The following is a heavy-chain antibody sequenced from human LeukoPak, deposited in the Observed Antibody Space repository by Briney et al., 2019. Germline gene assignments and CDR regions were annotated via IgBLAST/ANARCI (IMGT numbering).Heavy chain of an antibody. CDR1: GGSISSGDYY. D-gene: IGHD5-12*01. CDR2: IYYSGST. V-gene: IGHV4-30-4*01. J-gene: IGHJ6*02. CDR3: ARDTSADSGYEICGMDV. Sequence: SETLSLTCTVSGGSISSGDYYWSWIRQPPGKGLEWIGYIYYSGSTYYNPSLKSRVTISVDTSKNQFSLKLSSVTAADTAVYYCARDTSADSGYEICGMDVWGQGTTVTVSS.